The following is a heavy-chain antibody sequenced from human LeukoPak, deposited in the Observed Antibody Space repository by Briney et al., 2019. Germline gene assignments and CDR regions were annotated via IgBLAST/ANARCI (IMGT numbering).Heavy chain of an antibody. D-gene: IGHD2-2*01. CDR3: ARSLKVSAALDVFDI. J-gene: IGHJ3*02. CDR1: EFTFSSHS. CDR2: ISRSGGSI. V-gene: IGHV3-21*01. Sequence: GGSLRLSCAASEFTFSSHSMNWVRQAPGKGLEWVSSISRSGGSIYYADSLKGRFTISRNNAKNSLYLQMNSLRAEDTAVYFCARSLKVSAALDVFDIWGQGTMVTVSS.